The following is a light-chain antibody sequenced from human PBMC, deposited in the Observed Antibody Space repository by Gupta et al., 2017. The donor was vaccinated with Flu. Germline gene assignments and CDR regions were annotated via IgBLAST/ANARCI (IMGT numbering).Light chain of an antibody. V-gene: IGKV3-15*01. CDR3: QQYNDWPLT. Sequence: GERATLSCRASQSVTSNLAWYRQKPGQAPRLLIYGASTRATGFPARFSGSGYGTEFSLTISSLQSEDFAVYYCQQYNDWPLTFGGGTKVEIK. CDR1: QSVTSN. J-gene: IGKJ4*01. CDR2: GAS.